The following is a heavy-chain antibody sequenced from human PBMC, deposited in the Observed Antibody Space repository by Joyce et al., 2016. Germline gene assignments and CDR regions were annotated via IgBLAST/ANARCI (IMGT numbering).Heavy chain of an antibody. J-gene: IGHJ4*02. CDR3: GKWPSGGPFDY. CDR1: GYTFTGYY. V-gene: IGHV1-2*02. CDR2: INTNRGGT. D-gene: IGHD6-19*01. Sequence: QVQLVQSGAEVKKPGASVTVSCKTSGYTFTGYYKHWVRQAPGQGLDWVGWINTNRGGTDHEQKCQGRVTMTRDTSMSTGDMEMSRLRSDDTAVYYCGKWPSGGPFDYWGQGALVTVSS.